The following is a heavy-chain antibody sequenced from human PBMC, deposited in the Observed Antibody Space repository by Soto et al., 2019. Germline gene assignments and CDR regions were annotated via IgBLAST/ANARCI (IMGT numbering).Heavy chain of an antibody. CDR1: GYTFTGYY. V-gene: IGHV1-2*02. CDR2: INPNSGGT. J-gene: IGHJ5*02. Sequence: ASVKVSCKASGYTFTGYYMHWVRQAPGQGLEWMGWINPNSGGTNYAQKFQGRVTMTRDTSISPAYMELSRLRSDDTAVYYCARDEQLVLSGWFDPWGQGTLVTVSS. D-gene: IGHD6-13*01. CDR3: ARDEQLVLSGWFDP.